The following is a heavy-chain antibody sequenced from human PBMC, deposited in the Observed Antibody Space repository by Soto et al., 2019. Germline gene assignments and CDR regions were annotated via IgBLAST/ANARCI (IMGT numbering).Heavy chain of an antibody. J-gene: IGHJ4*02. CDR3: ARGVRFQGRVYYLDF. CDR2: IKQDESEK. V-gene: IGHV3-7*01. Sequence: GGSLRLSCAASGFTFSSYWMSWVRQAPGKGLEWVANIKQDESEKDYVDSVKGRFTISRDNAKKSLYLEMNSLRAEDTAVYYCARGVRFQGRVYYLDFWGRGTLVTVSS. CDR1: GFTFSSYW. D-gene: IGHD3-3*01.